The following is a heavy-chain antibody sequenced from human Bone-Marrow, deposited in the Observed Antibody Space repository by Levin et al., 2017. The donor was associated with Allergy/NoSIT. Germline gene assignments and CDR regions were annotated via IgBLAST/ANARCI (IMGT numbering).Heavy chain of an antibody. CDR2: IKSKTDGGTT. Sequence: PGGSLRLSCAASGFTFSNAWMSWVRQAPGKGLEWVGRIKSKTDGGTTDYAAPVKGRFTISRDDSKNTLYLQMNSLKTEDTAVYYCTTLLPGIAAAGAHHYYYYYMDVWGKGTTVTVSS. CDR1: GFTFSNAW. V-gene: IGHV3-15*01. D-gene: IGHD6-13*01. J-gene: IGHJ6*03. CDR3: TTLLPGIAAAGAHHYYYYYMDV.